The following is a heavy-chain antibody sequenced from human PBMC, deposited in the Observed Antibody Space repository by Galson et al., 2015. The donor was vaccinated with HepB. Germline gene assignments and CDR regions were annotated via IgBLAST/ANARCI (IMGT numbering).Heavy chain of an antibody. V-gene: IGHV3-23*01. D-gene: IGHD3-10*01. Sequence: SLRLSCAASGFTFSTYDMSWVRQAPGKGLEWVSGIRGNGVNTYYADSVKGRFTISRDNSKNTLDLQMNSLRAEDTAVYYCAKVTGRMAFDVWGQGTVVTVSS. CDR3: AKVTGRMAFDV. CDR2: IRGNGVNT. CDR1: GFTFSTYD. J-gene: IGHJ3*01.